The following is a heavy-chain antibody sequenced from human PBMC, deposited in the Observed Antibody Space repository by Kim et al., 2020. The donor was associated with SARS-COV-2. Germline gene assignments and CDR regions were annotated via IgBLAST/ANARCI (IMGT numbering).Heavy chain of an antibody. Sequence: ASVKVSCKASGYTFTNHAINWVRQAPGRGLEWMGWINTDTGSPTYAPDFTGRFVFSLDTSVSTAYLQIRSLEAEDTALDYCARVVWGGYRYIDCWGQGTLVTVSS. CDR1: GYTFTNHA. D-gene: IGHD3-16*02. CDR3: ARVVWGGYRYIDC. J-gene: IGHJ4*02. V-gene: IGHV7-4-1*02. CDR2: INTDTGSP.